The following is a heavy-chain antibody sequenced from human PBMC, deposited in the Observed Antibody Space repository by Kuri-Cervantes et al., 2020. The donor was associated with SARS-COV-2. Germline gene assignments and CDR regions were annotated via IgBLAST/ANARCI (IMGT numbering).Heavy chain of an antibody. J-gene: IGHJ6*02. CDR1: GGSISSSSYY. Sequence: SETLSLTCTVSGGSISSSSYYWGWIRQPPGKGLEWIGSIYYSGSTYYNPSLKSRVTISVDTSKNQFSLKLSSVTAADTAVYYCARCRRGALYYDILTGYYGCQYGMDVWGQGTTVTVSS. CDR2: IYYSGST. V-gene: IGHV4-39*07. CDR3: ARCRRGALYYDILTGYYGCQYGMDV. D-gene: IGHD3-9*01.